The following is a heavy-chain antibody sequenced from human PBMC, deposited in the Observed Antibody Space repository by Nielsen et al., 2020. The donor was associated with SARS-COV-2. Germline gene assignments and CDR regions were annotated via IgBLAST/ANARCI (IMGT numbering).Heavy chain of an antibody. CDR3: AKDRVGSGWYVGY. CDR1: GFTFSSYG. Sequence: GESLKISCAASGFTFSSYGMHWVRQAPGKGLEWVAVISYDGSNKYYADSVKGRFTISRGNSKNTLYLQMNSLRAEDTAVYYCAKDRVGSGWYVGYWGQGTLVTVSS. CDR2: ISYDGSNK. V-gene: IGHV3-30*18. D-gene: IGHD6-19*01. J-gene: IGHJ4*02.